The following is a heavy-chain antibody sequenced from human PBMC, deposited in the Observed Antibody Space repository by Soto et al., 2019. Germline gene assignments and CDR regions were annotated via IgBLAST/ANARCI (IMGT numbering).Heavy chain of an antibody. CDR2: INHSGST. CDR1: GGSFSGYY. CDR3: AVGNYYDSSGYYPYNKYFQH. Sequence: QVQLQQWGAGLLKPSETLSLTCAVYGGSFSGYYWSWIRQPPGKGLEWIGEINHSGSTNYNPSLKSRVAISVDTSKNQFSLKLSSGTAADTAVYYCAVGNYYDSSGYYPYNKYFQHWGQGTLVTVSS. D-gene: IGHD3-22*01. J-gene: IGHJ1*01. V-gene: IGHV4-34*01.